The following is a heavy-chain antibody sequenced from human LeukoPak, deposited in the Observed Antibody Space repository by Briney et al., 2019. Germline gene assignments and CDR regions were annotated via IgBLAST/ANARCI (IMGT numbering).Heavy chain of an antibody. D-gene: IGHD6-13*01. Sequence: VASVKVSCKASGGTFSKYAINWARQAPGKGLEWMGGIIPAFGSSNYAQKFQGRVTLTTDTSTNTAYMEMSSLRSEDTAVYYCARVGPLGGSSWYAGILGYSDFWGQGTLVTVSS. CDR2: IIPAFGSS. J-gene: IGHJ4*02. CDR3: ARVGPLGGSSWYAGILGYSDF. V-gene: IGHV1-69*05. CDR1: GGTFSKYA.